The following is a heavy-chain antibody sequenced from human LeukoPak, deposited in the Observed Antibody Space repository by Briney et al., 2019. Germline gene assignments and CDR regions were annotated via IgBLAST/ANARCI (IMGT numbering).Heavy chain of an antibody. V-gene: IGHV3-23*01. CDR2: ISGSGGST. CDR3: ARVAQVAAATYYYYGMDV. D-gene: IGHD6-13*01. CDR1: GFTFSSYA. J-gene: IGHJ6*02. Sequence: GGSLRLSCAASGFTFSSYAMSWVRQAPGKGLEWVSAISGSGGSTYYADSVKGRFTISRDNSKNTLYLQMNSLRAEDTAVYYCARVAQVAAATYYYYGMDVWGQGTTVTVSS.